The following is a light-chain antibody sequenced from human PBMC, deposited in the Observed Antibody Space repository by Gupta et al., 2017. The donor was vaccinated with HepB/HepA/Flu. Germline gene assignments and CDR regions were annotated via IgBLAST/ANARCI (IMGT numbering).Light chain of an antibody. CDR1: QSVSSN. Sequence: EIVMTQSPATLSVSPGERATLSCRASQSVSSNLAWYQQKPGQAPRLLINGAYTRATGIPARCSGRGSGTEFTLTISSLQSEDGAVYYCQQYKNWPLTFGPGTKVDIK. CDR3: QQYKNWPLT. CDR2: GAY. J-gene: IGKJ3*01. V-gene: IGKV3-15*01.